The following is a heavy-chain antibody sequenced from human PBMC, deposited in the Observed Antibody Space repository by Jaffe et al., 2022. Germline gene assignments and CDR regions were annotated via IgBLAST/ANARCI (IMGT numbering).Heavy chain of an antibody. J-gene: IGHJ6*03. V-gene: IGHV3-21*01. D-gene: IGHD3-16*01. Sequence: EVQLVESGGGLVKPGGSLRLSCAASGFTFSSYSMNWVRQAPGKGLEWVSSISSSSSYIYYADSVKGRFTISRDNAKNSLYLQMNSLRAEDTAVYYCARMGGYYDYIMASGGYYMDVWGKGTTVTVSS. CDR3: ARMGGYYDYIMASGGYYMDV. CDR2: ISSSSSYI. CDR1: GFTFSSYS.